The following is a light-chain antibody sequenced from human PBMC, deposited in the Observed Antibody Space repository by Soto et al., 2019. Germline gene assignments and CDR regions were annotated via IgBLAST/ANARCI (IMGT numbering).Light chain of an antibody. Sequence: EMVMTQSPGTLSVSPGERATLSCRASQSVSSNLAWYQEKPGQAPRLLIYGASARATGIPARFSGSGSGTEFTLTISSLQSEDFAIYYCQQYNNWTWTFGQGTKVDIX. CDR3: QQYNNWTWT. J-gene: IGKJ1*01. CDR1: QSVSSN. CDR2: GAS. V-gene: IGKV3-15*01.